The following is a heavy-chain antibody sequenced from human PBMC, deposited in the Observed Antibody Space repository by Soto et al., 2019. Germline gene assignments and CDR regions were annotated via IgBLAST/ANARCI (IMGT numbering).Heavy chain of an antibody. Sequence: GGSLRLSCAASGSGFTFSDHYMDWVRQAPGKGLDWVGRITNKANGYTTEYAASVSGRFTISRDDSKNSLYLQMNSLKTEDTAVYYCTRGHSSVSIYTFDIWGQEAMVTVSS. CDR1: GSGFTFSDHY. CDR2: ITNKANGYTT. J-gene: IGHJ3*02. CDR3: TRGHSSVSIYTFDI. D-gene: IGHD6-19*01. V-gene: IGHV3-72*01.